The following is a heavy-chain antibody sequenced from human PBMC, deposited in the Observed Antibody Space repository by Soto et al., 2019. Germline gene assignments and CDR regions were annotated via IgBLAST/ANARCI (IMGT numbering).Heavy chain of an antibody. CDR1: GFTFNYYG. CDR3: ARDGSSTHLYYGLDV. J-gene: IGHJ6*02. Sequence: PGGSLRLSCVASGFTFNYYGIHWVRQAPGKGLEWVAAIWYDGTKKDYVDSVQGRFTVSRDNSRNTVHLQMNSLRADDTAIYYCARDGSSTHLYYGLDVWGQGTLVTVSS. CDR2: IWYDGTKK. D-gene: IGHD1-26*01. V-gene: IGHV3-33*01.